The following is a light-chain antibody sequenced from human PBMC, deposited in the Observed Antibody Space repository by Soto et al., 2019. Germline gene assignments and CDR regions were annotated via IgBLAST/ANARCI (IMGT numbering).Light chain of an antibody. J-gene: IGKJ1*01. CDR1: QSVTHN. CDR3: QQYDYLWT. V-gene: IGKV3-15*01. CDR2: SAS. Sequence: VVMTQSPATLSVSTGERDTLSCRASQSVTHNLDWYHQRPGQAPRLLMYSASARATGVPARFSGSGSGTEFTLTISSLQTEDFGVYYCQQYDYLWTFGQVTKVEI.